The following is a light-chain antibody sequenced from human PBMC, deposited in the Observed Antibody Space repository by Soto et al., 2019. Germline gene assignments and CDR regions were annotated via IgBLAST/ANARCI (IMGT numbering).Light chain of an antibody. J-gene: IGKJ1*01. Sequence: DLPTTQSPSTRSGSVGDRVNITCRSSPTITHWLAWYPQKPGKAPRLLIYDASSLESWVPSRFSGSGSGTEFTLTISRLQPEDFATYYCHQVYTYPRTFGQGTKVDI. CDR1: PTITHW. CDR3: HQVYTYPRT. CDR2: DAS. V-gene: IGKV1-5*01.